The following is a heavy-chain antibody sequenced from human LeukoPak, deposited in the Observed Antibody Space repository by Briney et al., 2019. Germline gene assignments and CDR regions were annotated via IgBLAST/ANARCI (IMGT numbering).Heavy chain of an antibody. J-gene: IGHJ3*02. CDR2: TWYDGSNK. CDR3: ARGGIVATIFFSPPVSETTEDAFDI. CDR1: GFTFSTYG. V-gene: IGHV3-33*01. D-gene: IGHD5-12*01. Sequence: PGGSLRLSCAASGFTFSTYGMHWVRQAPGKRLEWVAVTWYDGSNKYYADSVKGRFTISRDNSKNTLYLQMNSLRAEDTAVYYCARGGIVATIFFSPPVSETTEDAFDIWGQGTIVTVSS.